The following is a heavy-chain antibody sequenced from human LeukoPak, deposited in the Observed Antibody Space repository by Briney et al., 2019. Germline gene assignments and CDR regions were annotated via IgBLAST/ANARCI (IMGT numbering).Heavy chain of an antibody. Sequence: GGSLRLSCAASGFTFSSYAMHWVRQAPGKGLEWVAVISYDGSNKYYADSVKGRFTISRDNSKNTLYLQMNSLRAEDTAVYYCASVEIFSNWFDPWGQGTLVTVSS. V-gene: IGHV3-30-3*01. CDR3: ASVEIFSNWFDP. CDR2: ISYDGSNK. CDR1: GFTFSSYA. J-gene: IGHJ5*02. D-gene: IGHD5-24*01.